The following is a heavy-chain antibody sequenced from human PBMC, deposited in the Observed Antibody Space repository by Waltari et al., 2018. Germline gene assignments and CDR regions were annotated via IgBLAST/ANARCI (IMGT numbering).Heavy chain of an antibody. CDR2: VRLSGKT. D-gene: IGHD5-12*01. J-gene: IGHJ5*02. V-gene: IGHV4-4*02. Sequence: QLQLQESGPGLVKPSGSLSLTCAVFGDSMSTTDVWNWVRQPPGKGLEWIGQVRLSGKTNYNPSFASRVSISVDTYNNQFSLRVTSATAADTAVYYCARDRGRGLYLDPWGPGTLVTVSP. CDR1: GDSMSTTDV. CDR3: ARDRGRGLYLDP.